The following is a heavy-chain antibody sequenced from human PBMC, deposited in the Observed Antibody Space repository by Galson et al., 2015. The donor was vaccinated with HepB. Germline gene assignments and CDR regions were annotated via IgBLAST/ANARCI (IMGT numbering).Heavy chain of an antibody. CDR1: GFTFSSYA. D-gene: IGHD3-10*01. CDR2: ISYDGSSK. V-gene: IGHV3-30-3*01. CDR3: ARQDYGSGSYNLDY. J-gene: IGHJ4*02. Sequence: SLRLSCAASGFTFSSYAMHWVRQAPGKGLEWVAVISYDGSSKYYADFVKGRFTISRDNSKNTLHLQMNSLRAADTAVYYCARQDYGSGSYNLDYWGQGTLVTVSS.